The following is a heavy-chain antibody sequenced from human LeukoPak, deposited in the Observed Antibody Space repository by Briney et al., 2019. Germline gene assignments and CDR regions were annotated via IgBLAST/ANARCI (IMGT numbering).Heavy chain of an antibody. CDR2: IYTSGST. CDR1: GGSISSYY. V-gene: IGHV4-4*07. D-gene: IGHD3-3*01. J-gene: IGHJ6*03. Sequence: SETLSLTCTVSGGSISSYYCSWIRQPAGKGLEWIGRIYTSGSTNYNPSLKSRVTISVDTSKNQFSLKLSSVTAADTAVYYCARSGGDFWSGLGYYYMDVWGKGTTVTVSS. CDR3: ARSGGDFWSGLGYYYMDV.